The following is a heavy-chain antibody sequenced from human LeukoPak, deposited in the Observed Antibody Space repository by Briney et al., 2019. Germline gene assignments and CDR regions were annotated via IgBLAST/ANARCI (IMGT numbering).Heavy chain of an antibody. J-gene: IGHJ4*02. CDR3: ARGGTFYRRTLLNYFDY. CDR2: IIPISGTA. D-gene: IGHD1-14*01. Sequence: GASVKVSCKASGGTFSSYTISWVRQAPGQGLEWMGGIIPISGTANYAQKFQGRVTFTTDESTSTAYMELTSLRSEDTAVYYCARGGTFYRRTLLNYFDYWGQGTQVSVSS. CDR1: GGTFSSYT. V-gene: IGHV1-69*05.